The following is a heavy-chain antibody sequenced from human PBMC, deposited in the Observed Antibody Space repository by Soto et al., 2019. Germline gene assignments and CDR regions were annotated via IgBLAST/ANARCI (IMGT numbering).Heavy chain of an antibody. Sequence: QLQLQESGPGLVKPSETLSLTCTVSGGSISSSSYYWGWIRQSPGKGLEWIGSIYYSGTTYYNPSLKSRVTLSVDTLKNERSLKMSSVTAADTAVYYCASHSSGSYYYFDYWGQGTLVTVSS. D-gene: IGHD1-26*01. CDR1: GGSISSSSYY. V-gene: IGHV4-39*01. CDR2: IYYSGTT. J-gene: IGHJ4*02. CDR3: ASHSSGSYYYFDY.